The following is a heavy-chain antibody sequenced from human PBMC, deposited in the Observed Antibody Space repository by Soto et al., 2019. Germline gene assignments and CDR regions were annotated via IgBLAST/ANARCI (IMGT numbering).Heavy chain of an antibody. CDR3: ARDRGSSSSNAYYYGMDV. CDR1: GGSISSYY. CDR2: IYYSGST. Sequence: KTSETLSLTCTVSGGSISSYYWSWIRQPPGKGLEWIGYIYYSGSTNYNPSLKSRVTISVDTSKNQFSLKLSSVTAADTAVYYCARDRGSSSSNAYYYGMDVWGQGTTVTVS. V-gene: IGHV4-59*01. J-gene: IGHJ6*02. D-gene: IGHD6-6*01.